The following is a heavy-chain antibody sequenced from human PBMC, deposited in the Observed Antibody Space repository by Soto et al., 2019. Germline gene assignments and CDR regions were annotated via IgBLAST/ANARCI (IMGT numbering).Heavy chain of an antibody. CDR3: AGGVIATQPDLDY. V-gene: IGHV1-2*04. Sequence: ASVKASCKASGYTFTGYYMHWVRQAPGQGLEWMGWINPNSGGTNYAQKFQGWVTMTRDTSISTAYMELSRVRSDDTAVYECAGGVIATQPDLDYGGQGTLVTVSS. J-gene: IGHJ4*02. CDR1: GYTFTGYY. CDR2: INPNSGGT. D-gene: IGHD6-13*01.